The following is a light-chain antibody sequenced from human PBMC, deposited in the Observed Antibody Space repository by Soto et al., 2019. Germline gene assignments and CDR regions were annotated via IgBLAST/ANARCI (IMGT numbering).Light chain of an antibody. V-gene: IGKV3-20*01. CDR3: QQYGSSSIT. Sequence: EIVLTPSPGTPSLSPGERATLSCRASQSVSNNYLAWYQQKPGQAPRLLIYGASSRATGIPDRFSGSGPGTDFTLTISRLEPEDFAVYYCQQYGSSSITFGQGTRLEIK. CDR2: GAS. J-gene: IGKJ5*01. CDR1: QSVSNNY.